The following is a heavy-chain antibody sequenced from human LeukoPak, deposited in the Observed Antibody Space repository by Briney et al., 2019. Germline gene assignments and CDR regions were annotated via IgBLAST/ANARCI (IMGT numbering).Heavy chain of an antibody. CDR1: GFTFSSYA. Sequence: PGGSLRLSCAASGFTFSSYAMSWVRQAPGKGLEWVAVISYDGSNKYYADSVKGRFTISRDNSKNTLYLQMNSLRAEDTAVYYCARAEVNAFDIWGQGTMVTVSS. D-gene: IGHD2-21*01. CDR3: ARAEVNAFDI. CDR2: ISYDGSNK. V-gene: IGHV3-30-3*01. J-gene: IGHJ3*02.